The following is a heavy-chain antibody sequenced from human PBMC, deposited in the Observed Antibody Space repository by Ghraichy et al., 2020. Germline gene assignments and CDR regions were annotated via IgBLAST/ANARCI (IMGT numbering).Heavy chain of an antibody. Sequence: GESLNISCVASGFTFSHYWMTWVRQAPGKRLEWVANIKHDGSEKEYVDAVKGRFTISRDNAKNSLFLQMNSLRAEDTAVYYCPRGRGWLPDYWGQGTLVTVSS. J-gene: IGHJ4*02. D-gene: IGHD6-19*01. CDR2: IKHDGSEK. CDR1: GFTFSHYW. CDR3: PRGRGWLPDY. V-gene: IGHV3-7*01.